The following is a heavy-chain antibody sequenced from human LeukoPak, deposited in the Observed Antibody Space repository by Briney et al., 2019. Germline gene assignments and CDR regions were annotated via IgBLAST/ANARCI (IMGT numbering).Heavy chain of an antibody. CDR1: GFAFSNYE. V-gene: IGHV3-48*03. J-gene: IGHJ4*02. D-gene: IGHD2-2*01. CDR3: ARGRCSSTTCSFDY. CDR2: ISSSGSTI. Sequence: GGSLRLSCGASGFAFSNYEMNWVRQAPGKGLEWVSYISSSGSTIYYADSVKGRFSFSRDNAKNSLFLQMNSLRAEDTAVYYCARGRCSSTTCSFDYWGQGTLVTVSS.